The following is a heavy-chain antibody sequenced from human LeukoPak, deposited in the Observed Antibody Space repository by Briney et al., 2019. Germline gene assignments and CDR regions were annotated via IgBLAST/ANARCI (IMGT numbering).Heavy chain of an antibody. V-gene: IGHV3-23*01. Sequence: GGSLRLSCAASGVTFSSYAMSWVRQAPGKGLEWVSGISNSGGSTNYADSVKGRFTISRDNSKNTLYLQMNSLRAEATAVYYCAKDVDYYYSLMDYWGQGSLVTVSS. D-gene: IGHD3-9*01. CDR2: ISNSGGST. J-gene: IGHJ4*02. CDR1: GVTFSSYA. CDR3: AKDVDYYYSLMDY.